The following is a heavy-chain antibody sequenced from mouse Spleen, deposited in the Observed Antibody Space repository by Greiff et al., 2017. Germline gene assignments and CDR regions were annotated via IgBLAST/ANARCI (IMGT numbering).Heavy chain of an antibody. Sequence: QVHVKQSGAELVKPGASVKLSCKASGYTFTSYWMHWVKQRPGQGLEWIGMIHPNSGSTNYNEKFKSKATLTVDKSSSTAYMQLSSLTPEDSAVYYCARRETARATWKFAYWGQGTLVTVSA. CDR3: ARRETARATWKFAY. CDR2: IHPNSGST. CDR1: GYTFTSYW. D-gene: IGHD3-2*01. J-gene: IGHJ3*01. V-gene: IGHV1-64*01.